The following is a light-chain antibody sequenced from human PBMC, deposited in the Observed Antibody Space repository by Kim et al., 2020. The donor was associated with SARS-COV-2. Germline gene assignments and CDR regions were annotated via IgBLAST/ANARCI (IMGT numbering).Light chain of an antibody. CDR1: RGISHY. J-gene: IGKJ4*01. Sequence: ASVGDKVTITWRGRRGISHYLAWFQHKPGKAPKSLIYGASSLQSGVPSRFSGSGSGADFTLTISSLQAEDFATYYCQQYDNYPLTFGGGTKVDIK. V-gene: IGKV1-16*01. CDR3: QQYDNYPLT. CDR2: GAS.